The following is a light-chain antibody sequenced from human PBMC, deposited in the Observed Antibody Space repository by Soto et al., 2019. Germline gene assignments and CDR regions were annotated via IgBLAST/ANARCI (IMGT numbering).Light chain of an antibody. CDR2: DAS. J-gene: IGKJ5*01. CDR1: QSFSGY. V-gene: IGKV3-11*01. Sequence: DILLTQSPATLSLSPGERATLSCRASQSFSGYLAWYQQKPGQAPRLLIYDASKRATGIPARFSGRGPGTDFTLPISSLEPEDFAVYYCQQRSNWPPVITFGQGTRLEIK. CDR3: QQRSNWPPVIT.